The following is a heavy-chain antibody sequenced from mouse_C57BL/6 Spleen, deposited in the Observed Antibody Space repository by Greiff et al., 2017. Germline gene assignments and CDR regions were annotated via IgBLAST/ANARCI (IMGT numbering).Heavy chain of an antibody. V-gene: IGHV1-39*01. Sequence: VQLQQSGPELVKPGASVKISCKASGYSFTDYNMNWVKQSNGKSLEWIGVINPNYGTTSYNQKFKGKATLTVDQSSSTAYMQLNSLTSDDSAVYYCARLCTTVVAEGNAMDYWGQGTSVTVSS. J-gene: IGHJ4*01. D-gene: IGHD1-1*01. CDR1: GYSFTDYN. CDR3: ARLCTTVVAEGNAMDY. CDR2: INPNYGTT.